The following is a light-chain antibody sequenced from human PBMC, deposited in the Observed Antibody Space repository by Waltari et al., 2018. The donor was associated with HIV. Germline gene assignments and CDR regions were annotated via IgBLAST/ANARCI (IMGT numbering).Light chain of an antibody. CDR1: QSVNSNY. CDR3: QQYGRT. Sequence: EGVLTQSPATLPLSPGERATLSCRASQSVNSNYLAWYQQIPGQAPRLLIYGASTRATGIPDRFRGSGSETDFTLTINRLEPEDSAVYYCQQYGRTFGQGTKVEL. V-gene: IGKV3-20*01. CDR2: GAS. J-gene: IGKJ1*01.